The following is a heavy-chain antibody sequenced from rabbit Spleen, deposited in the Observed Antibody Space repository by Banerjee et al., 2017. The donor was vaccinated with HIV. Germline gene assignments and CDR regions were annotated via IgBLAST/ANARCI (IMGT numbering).Heavy chain of an antibody. CDR2: IAGSSSAFT. CDR1: GFSFSSSDY. D-gene: IGHD1-1*01. Sequence: QSLEESGGDLVKPEGSLTLTCTASGFSFSSSDYMCWVRQAPGKGLEWISCIAGSSSAFTYSATWAQGRFTCSKTSSTTVTLQMTSLTAADTAAYFCARDLTGIIGWNFYLWGPGTLVTVS. V-gene: IGHV1S40*01. J-gene: IGHJ6*01. CDR3: ARDLTGIIGWNFYL.